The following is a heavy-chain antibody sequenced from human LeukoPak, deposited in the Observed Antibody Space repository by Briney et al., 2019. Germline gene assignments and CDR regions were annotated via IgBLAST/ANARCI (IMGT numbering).Heavy chain of an antibody. CDR3: ARGRYGDYVDY. CDR2: TYHSGST. J-gene: IGHJ4*02. Sequence: KPSETLSLTCAVSGYSISSGYYWGWIRQPPGKGLEWIGSTYHSGSTYYNPSLKSRVTISVGTSKNQFSLKLSSVTAADTAVYYCARGRYGDYVDYWGQGTLVTVSS. CDR1: GYSISSGYY. D-gene: IGHD4-17*01. V-gene: IGHV4-38-2*01.